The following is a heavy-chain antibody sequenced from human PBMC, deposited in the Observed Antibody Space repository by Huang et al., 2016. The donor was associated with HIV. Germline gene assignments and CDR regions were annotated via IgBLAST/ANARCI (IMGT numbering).Heavy chain of an antibody. J-gene: IGHJ4*02. CDR3: ARNEMDGYYPFDY. V-gene: IGHV4-59*11. CDR2: IYVSGSM. D-gene: IGHD2-15*01. CDR1: GGSISTHY. Sequence: VQLQESGPGLVKPSETLSLTCTVSGGSISTHYWSWIRQPPGKGLEWIGRIYVSGSMNYNPSINSRVSMSLDTSKNQLSLKLTSVTAADTAVYYCARNEMDGYYPFDYWGQGTLVAVSS.